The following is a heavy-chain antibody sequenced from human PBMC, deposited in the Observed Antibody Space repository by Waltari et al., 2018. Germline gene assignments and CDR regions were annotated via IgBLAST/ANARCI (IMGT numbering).Heavy chain of an antibody. CDR3: ARLYMAAFDY. V-gene: IGHV3-7*01. D-gene: IGHD1-20*01. J-gene: IGHJ4*02. CDR1: GFPFSYHW. CDR2: IKEDGGEK. Sequence: EVQLVESGGGLVQPGGSLRLSCAASGFPFSYHWMTWVRQDPGKGLEWVANIKEDGGEKYYVDSVKGRFTISRDNAKNSLYLQMNSLRAEDTAVYYCARLYMAAFDYWDEGTLVTVSS.